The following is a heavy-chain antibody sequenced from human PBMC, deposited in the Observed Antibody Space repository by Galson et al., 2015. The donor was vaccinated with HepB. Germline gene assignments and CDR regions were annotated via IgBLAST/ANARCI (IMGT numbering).Heavy chain of an antibody. D-gene: IGHD5-24*01. CDR3: ARVEDRDGYNPRGY. CDR2: ISAYNGNT. J-gene: IGHJ4*02. Sequence: SVKVSCKASGYTFTSYGISWVRQAPGQGLEWMGWISAYNGNTNYAQKLQGRVTMTTDTSTSTAYMELRSLRSDDTAVYYCARVEDRDGYNPRGYWGQGTLVTVSS. CDR1: GYTFTSYG. V-gene: IGHV1-18*01.